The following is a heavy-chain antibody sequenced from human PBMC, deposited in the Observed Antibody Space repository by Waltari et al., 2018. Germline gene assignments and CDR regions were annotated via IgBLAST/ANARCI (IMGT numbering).Heavy chain of an antibody. Sequence: QLVQSGAEVKKPGSSVKVSCKASGGTFSSYAISWVRQAPGQGLEWMGGIIPIFGTANYAQKFQGRVTITADESTSTAYMELSSLRSEDTAVYYCARVGLDCSGGSCYSGPFDYWGQGTLVTVSS. V-gene: IGHV1-69*12. CDR2: IIPIFGTA. D-gene: IGHD2-15*01. CDR3: ARVGLDCSGGSCYSGPFDY. J-gene: IGHJ4*02. CDR1: GGTFSSYA.